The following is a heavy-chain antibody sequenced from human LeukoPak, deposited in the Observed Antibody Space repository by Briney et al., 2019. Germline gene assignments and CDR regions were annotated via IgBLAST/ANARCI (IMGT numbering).Heavy chain of an antibody. V-gene: IGHV4-59*01. Sequence: SETLSLTCTVSGGSISSYYWSWIRQPPGKGLEWIGYIYYSGSTNYNPSLKSRVTISVDTSKNQFSLKLSSVTAADTAVYYCPVVDTASDAFDIWGQGTMVTVSS. CDR1: GGSISSYY. CDR2: IYYSGST. D-gene: IGHD5-18*01. J-gene: IGHJ3*02. CDR3: PVVDTASDAFDI.